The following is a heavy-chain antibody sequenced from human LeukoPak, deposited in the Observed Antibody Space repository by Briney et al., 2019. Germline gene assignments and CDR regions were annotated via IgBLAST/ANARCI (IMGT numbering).Heavy chain of an antibody. J-gene: IGHJ5*02. Sequence: PGGSLRLSCAASGFTFSSYAMSWVRQAPGKGLEWVSAISGSGGSTYYADSVKGRFTISRDNSKNTLYLQMNSLRAEDTAVYYCAKVYYDILTGYQSRSWFDPWGQGTLVTVSS. D-gene: IGHD3-9*01. V-gene: IGHV3-23*01. CDR2: ISGSGGST. CDR1: GFTFSSYA. CDR3: AKVYYDILTGYQSRSWFDP.